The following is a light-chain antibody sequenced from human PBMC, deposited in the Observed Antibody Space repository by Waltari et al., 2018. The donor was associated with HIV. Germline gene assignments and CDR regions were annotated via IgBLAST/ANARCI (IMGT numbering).Light chain of an antibody. CDR2: ENN. CDR1: SSNLGTNY. Sequence: QSVLTQPPSVSAAPGQQVIISCSGSSSNLGTNYVSWYQHHPGTAPKLLIYENNKRPSGIPDRFSGSKSGTSATLGITGLQTGDEADYYCETWDSSLSAGVFGGGTKLTVL. V-gene: IGLV1-51*02. CDR3: ETWDSSLSAGV. J-gene: IGLJ2*01.